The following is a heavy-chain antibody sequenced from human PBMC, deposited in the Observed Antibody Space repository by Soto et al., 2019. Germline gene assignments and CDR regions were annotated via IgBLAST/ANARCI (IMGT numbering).Heavy chain of an antibody. Sequence: EVPLVESGGGLVQPGGSLRLSCAASGFSFGSYAMSWVRQAPGKGLEWVSSISDSGGSTYYADSVKGRVTISRDNSRNTLYLQMNSLRAEDTAVYYCAKSPITVVRGVIVTPYYFDYWGQGTLVTVSS. V-gene: IGHV3-23*04. D-gene: IGHD3-10*01. CDR1: GFSFGSYA. CDR3: AKSPITVVRGVIVTPYYFDY. J-gene: IGHJ4*02. CDR2: ISDSGGST.